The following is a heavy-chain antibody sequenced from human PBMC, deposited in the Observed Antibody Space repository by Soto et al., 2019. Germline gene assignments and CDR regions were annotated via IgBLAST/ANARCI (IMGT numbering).Heavy chain of an antibody. CDR2: ISKSDYT. V-gene: IGHV3-21*01. D-gene: IGHD3-22*01. CDR3: ATEDSIIIPAVSGF. J-gene: IGHJ4*02. Sequence: SGGSLRLSCTVSGFAFNNYGINWVRQAPGKGLEWVSSISKSDYTYYSDSVKGRFTISGDNAKNSESLQMNTLRVEDTAVYYCATEDSIIIPAVSGFWRQRPLVPASS. CDR1: GFAFNNYG.